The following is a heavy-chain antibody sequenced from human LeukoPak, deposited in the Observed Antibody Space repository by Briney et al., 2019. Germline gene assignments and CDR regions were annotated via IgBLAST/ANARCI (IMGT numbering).Heavy chain of an antibody. Sequence: SETLSLTCTVSGGSISSYYWSWTRQPPGKGLEWIGYIYYSGSTNYNPSLKSRVTISVDTSKNQFSLKLSSVTAADTAVYYCAISHYGDYEDAFDIWGQGTMVTVSS. V-gene: IGHV4-59*01. CDR3: AISHYGDYEDAFDI. CDR1: GGSISSYY. CDR2: IYYSGST. D-gene: IGHD4-17*01. J-gene: IGHJ3*02.